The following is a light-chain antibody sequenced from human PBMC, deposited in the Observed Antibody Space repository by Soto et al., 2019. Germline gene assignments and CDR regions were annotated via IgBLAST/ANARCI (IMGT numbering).Light chain of an antibody. V-gene: IGKV3-15*01. J-gene: IGKJ4*01. CDR1: QSVRSN. CDR2: GAS. CDR3: QHYNNLWG. Sequence: EIVMTQSPATLSVSPGERVTLSCRASQSVRSNLAWYQQKPGQVPRVLIYGASTRAIGIPDRFSGSGSGTEFTLTISRLQSEVFAVDYCQHYNNLWGFGGGTKVEIK.